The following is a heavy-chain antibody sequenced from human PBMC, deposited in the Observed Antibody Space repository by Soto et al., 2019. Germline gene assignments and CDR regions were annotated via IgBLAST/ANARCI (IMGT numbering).Heavy chain of an antibody. D-gene: IGHD3-10*01. V-gene: IGHV3-30-3*01. J-gene: IGHJ5*02. Sequence: QVQLVESGGGVVQPGRSLRLSCAASGFTFSSYAMHWVRQAPGKGLEWVAVISYDGSNKYYADSVKGRFTISRDNSKNTLDLQMNSLRAEDTAVYYCARGGSPFDPWGQGTLVTVSS. CDR1: GFTFSSYA. CDR2: ISYDGSNK. CDR3: ARGGSPFDP.